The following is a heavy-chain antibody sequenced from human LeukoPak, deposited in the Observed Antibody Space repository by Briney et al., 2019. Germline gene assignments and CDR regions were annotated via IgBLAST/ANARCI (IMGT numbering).Heavy chain of an antibody. Sequence: ASVKVSCKASGYTFTGYYMHWVRQAPGQGLEWMGWINPNSGGTNYAQKFQGRVTMTRDTPISTAYMELSRLRSDDTAVYYCAAADSGSYSTLDYWGQGTLVTVSS. J-gene: IGHJ4*02. V-gene: IGHV1-2*02. D-gene: IGHD1-26*01. CDR1: GYTFTGYY. CDR2: INPNSGGT. CDR3: AAADSGSYSTLDY.